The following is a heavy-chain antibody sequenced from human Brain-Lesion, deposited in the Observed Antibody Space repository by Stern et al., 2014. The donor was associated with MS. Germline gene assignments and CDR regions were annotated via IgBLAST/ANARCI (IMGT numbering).Heavy chain of an antibody. Sequence: VQLVQSGGGLVQPGGSLRLSCEASGFTFSNSWMHWVRQAPGKGLVWVSRINRDGSTTTYADSVKGRFTISRDNAKNTLYLQMSSLRAEDTAVYYCTILSGPYDHWGQGTLVTVSS. D-gene: IGHD3-10*01. J-gene: IGHJ4*02. V-gene: IGHV3-74*02. CDR3: TILSGPYDH. CDR1: GFTFSNSW. CDR2: INRDGSTT.